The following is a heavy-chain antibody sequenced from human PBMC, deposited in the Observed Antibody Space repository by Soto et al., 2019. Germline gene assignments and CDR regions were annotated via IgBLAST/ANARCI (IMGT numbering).Heavy chain of an antibody. V-gene: IGHV1-69*01. CDR3: ARDIMRTGYSSSWPFDY. D-gene: IGHD6-13*01. J-gene: IGHJ4*02. Sequence: VRQAPGQGLEWMGGIIPIFGTANYAQKFQGRVTITADESTSTAYMELSSLRSEDTAVYYCARDIMRTGYSSSWPFDYWGQGTLVTVSS. CDR2: IIPIFGTA.